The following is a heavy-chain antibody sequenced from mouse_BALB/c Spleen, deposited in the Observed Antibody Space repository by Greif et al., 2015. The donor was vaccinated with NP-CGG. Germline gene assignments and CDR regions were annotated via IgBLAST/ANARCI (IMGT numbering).Heavy chain of an antibody. CDR3: ARGYYDYDDYAMDY. V-gene: IGHV3-2*02. CDR1: GYSITSDYA. Sequence: EVKLVESGPGLVKPSQSLSLTCTVTGYSITSDYAWNWIRQFPGNKLEWMGYISYSGSTSYNPSLKSRISITRDTSKNQFFLQLNSVTTEDTATYYCARGYYDYDDYAMDYWGQGTSVTVSS. CDR2: ISYSGST. D-gene: IGHD2-4*01. J-gene: IGHJ4*01.